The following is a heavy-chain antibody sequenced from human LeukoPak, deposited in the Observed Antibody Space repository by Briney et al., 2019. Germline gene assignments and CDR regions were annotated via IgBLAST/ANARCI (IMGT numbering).Heavy chain of an antibody. CDR1: GFTVSSNY. Sequence: GGSLRPSCAASGFTVSSNYMSWVRQAPGKGLEWVSVIYSGGSTCYADSVKGRFTISRDNSKNTLYLQMNSLRAEDTAVYYCAREDYEAFDIWGQGTMVTVSS. D-gene: IGHD3/OR15-3a*01. J-gene: IGHJ3*02. CDR2: IYSGGST. CDR3: AREDYEAFDI. V-gene: IGHV3-53*01.